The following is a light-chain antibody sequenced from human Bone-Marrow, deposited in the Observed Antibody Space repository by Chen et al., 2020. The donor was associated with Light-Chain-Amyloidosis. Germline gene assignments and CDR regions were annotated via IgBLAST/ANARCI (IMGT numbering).Light chain of an antibody. Sequence: EIVLTQSPGTLSLSPGERATLSCRASQSVSSSYLAWYQQNPGQAPRLLIYGASSRATGIPARFSGSGSGTDFTLTISSLEPEDFADYYCKQRSNWPPTWTFGQGTKVDIQ. J-gene: IGKJ1*01. CDR3: KQRSNWPPTWT. V-gene: IGKV3D-20*02. CDR1: QSVSSSY. CDR2: GAS.